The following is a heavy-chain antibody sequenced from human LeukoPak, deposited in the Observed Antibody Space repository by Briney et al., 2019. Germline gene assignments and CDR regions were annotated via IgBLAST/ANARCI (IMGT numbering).Heavy chain of an antibody. V-gene: IGHV3-23*01. D-gene: IGHD6-6*01. CDR2: ISGSGGRT. CDR1: GFTFRSYA. CDR3: AKEPTSSDWFDP. J-gene: IGHJ5*02. Sequence: GGSLRLSCAASGFTFRSYAMSWVRQAPGKGLEWVSAISGSGGRTYYADSVKGRFTISRDNSKNTLYLQMNSLRAEDTAVYSCAKEPTSSDWFDPWGQGTLVTVSS.